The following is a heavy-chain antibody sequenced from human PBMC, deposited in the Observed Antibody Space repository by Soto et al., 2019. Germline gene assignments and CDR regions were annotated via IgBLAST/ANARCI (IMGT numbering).Heavy chain of an antibody. D-gene: IGHD5-18*01. CDR3: ARDGVDTATGYYYGMDV. J-gene: IGHJ6*02. Sequence: QVQLVQSGAEVKKPGASVKVSCKASGYTFTSYGISWVRQAPGQGLEWRGWISAYNGNTNYAQKPQGRVPMTTDTSTSTAYMELRSLRSDDTAVYYCARDGVDTATGYYYGMDVWGQGTTVTVSS. CDR1: GYTFTSYG. CDR2: ISAYNGNT. V-gene: IGHV1-18*01.